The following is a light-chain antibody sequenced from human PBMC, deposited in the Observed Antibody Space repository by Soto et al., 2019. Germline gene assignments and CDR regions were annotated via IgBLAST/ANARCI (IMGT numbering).Light chain of an antibody. CDR3: LQHNSYPPT. Sequence: DIQMTQSPSSLSASVGDRVTITCRASQGIRNDLAWYQQRPGKVPKRLIYDASTLQSGLPSRFSGSGSGTEFTLTISSLQPEDFATYYCLQHNSYPPTFGGGTREEIK. CDR2: DAS. V-gene: IGKV1-17*01. CDR1: QGIRND. J-gene: IGKJ4*01.